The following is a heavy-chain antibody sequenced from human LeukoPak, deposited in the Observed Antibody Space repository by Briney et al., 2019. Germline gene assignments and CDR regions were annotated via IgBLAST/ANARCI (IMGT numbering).Heavy chain of an antibody. D-gene: IGHD2-8*01. CDR1: GGSIRSYH. CDR2: INSRGDT. Sequence: SETLSLTCTVSGGSIRSYHWSWTRQSPGKALEWIAYINSRGDTKYNPSLKSRVTISMDTPKNKSSLKVSSVTDADTALYFCARTTSNGSADYWGQGTQVTVSA. CDR3: ARTTSNGSADY. J-gene: IGHJ4*02. V-gene: IGHV4-59*08.